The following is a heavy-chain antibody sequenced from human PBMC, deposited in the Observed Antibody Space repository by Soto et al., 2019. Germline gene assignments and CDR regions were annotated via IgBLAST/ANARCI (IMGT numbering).Heavy chain of an antibody. CDR3: ARGSTQLLSRYYFDY. CDR1: GGTFSSYA. Sequence: SVKVSCKASGGTFSSYAISWVRQAPGQGLEWMGGIIPIFGTANYAQKFQGRVTITADESTSTAYMELSSLRSEDTAVYYCARGSTQLLSRYYFDYWGQGTLVTVSS. D-gene: IGHD2-2*01. J-gene: IGHJ4*02. CDR2: IIPIFGTA. V-gene: IGHV1-69*13.